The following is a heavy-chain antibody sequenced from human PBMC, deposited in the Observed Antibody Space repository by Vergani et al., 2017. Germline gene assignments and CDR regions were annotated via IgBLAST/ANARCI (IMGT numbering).Heavy chain of an antibody. CDR1: GFTFSSYS. J-gene: IGHJ4*02. V-gene: IGHV3-21*01. CDR3: AKTLRYFEQYYFDY. CDR2: ISSSSSYI. Sequence: VQLVESGGGVVQPGRSLRLSCAASGFTFSSYSMNWVRQAPGKGLEWVSSISSSSSYIYYADSVKGRFTISRDNAKNSLYLQMNSLRAEDTAVYYCAKTLRYFEQYYFDYWGQGTLVTVSS. D-gene: IGHD3-9*01.